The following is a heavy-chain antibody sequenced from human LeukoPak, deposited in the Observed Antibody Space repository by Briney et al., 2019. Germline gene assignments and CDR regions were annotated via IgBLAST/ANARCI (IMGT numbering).Heavy chain of an antibody. CDR3: ASLIEMATTAFDY. V-gene: IGHV4-59*01. D-gene: IGHD5-24*01. Sequence: KSSETLSLTCTVSGGSISSYYWSWIRQPPGKGLEWIGYIYYSGSTNYNPSLKSRVTISADTSKNQFSLKLSSVTAADTAVYYCASLIEMATTAFDYWGQGTLVTVSS. CDR2: IYYSGST. CDR1: GGSISSYY. J-gene: IGHJ4*02.